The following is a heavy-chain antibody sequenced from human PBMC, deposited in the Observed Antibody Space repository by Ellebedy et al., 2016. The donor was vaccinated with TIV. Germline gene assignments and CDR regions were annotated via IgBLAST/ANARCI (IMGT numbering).Heavy chain of an antibody. CDR1: GFSFRNYW. CDR3: ARRGSYGDYAVQINSWLDA. J-gene: IGHJ5*02. D-gene: IGHD4-17*01. Sequence: GESLKISCAASGFSFRNYWMGWVRQAPGKGLEWVANIYQDGSEKYYVDSVKGRFTISRDNAKNSLYLQLNSLRVEDTAVYYCARRGSYGDYAVQINSWLDAWGQGTRVIVSS. V-gene: IGHV3-7*01. CDR2: IYQDGSEK.